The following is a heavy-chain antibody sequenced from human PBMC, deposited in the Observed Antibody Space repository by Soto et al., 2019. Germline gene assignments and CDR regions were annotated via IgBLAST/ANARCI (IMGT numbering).Heavy chain of an antibody. V-gene: IGHV3-7*03. D-gene: IGHD6-19*01. Sequence: EAQLVESGGGSVQPGGSLKLSCAASGFSLSNHWMTWVRQAPGKGLEWVANINKAGSETYNVDFVKGRFTISIDNAKNSVYLKMNSLRDDDTAVYYCVRIRLVDGNDVWGHGTTVTVSS. CDR1: GFSLSNHW. CDR3: VRIRLVDGNDV. J-gene: IGHJ6*02. CDR2: INKAGSET.